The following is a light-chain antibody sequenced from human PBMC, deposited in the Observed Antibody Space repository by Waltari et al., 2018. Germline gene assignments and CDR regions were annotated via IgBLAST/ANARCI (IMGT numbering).Light chain of an antibody. V-gene: IGKV4-1*01. CDR2: WAS. Sequence: DIVMTQSPGSLVVSLGERATINCKSGQDILYNSNNKNYLAWYQHKPGQSPKLLFYWASTRASGVPDRFSGSGSGTDFILTISRVQAEDVAIYYCQQYYKTPSFGGGTKLEIK. J-gene: IGKJ4*01. CDR1: QDILYNSNNKNY. CDR3: QQYYKTPS.